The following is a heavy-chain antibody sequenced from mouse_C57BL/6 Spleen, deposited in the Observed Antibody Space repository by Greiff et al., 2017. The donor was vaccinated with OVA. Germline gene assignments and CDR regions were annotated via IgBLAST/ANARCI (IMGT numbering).Heavy chain of an antibody. V-gene: IGHV1-26*01. CDR3: ARRDDYGGAWFAY. CDR1: GYTFTDYY. CDR2: INPNNGGT. D-gene: IGHD2-4*01. Sequence: VQLQQSGPELVKPGASVKISCKASGYTFTDYYMNWVKQSHGKSLEWIGDINPNNGGTSYNQKFKGKATLTVDKSSSTAYMELRSLTSEDSAVYYCARRDDYGGAWFAYWGQGTLVTVSA. J-gene: IGHJ3*01.